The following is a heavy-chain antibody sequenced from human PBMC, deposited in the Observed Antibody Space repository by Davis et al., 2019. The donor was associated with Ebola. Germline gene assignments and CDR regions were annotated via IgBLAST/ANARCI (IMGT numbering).Heavy chain of an antibody. CDR1: GFTFSSYG. V-gene: IGHV3-33*01. D-gene: IGHD3-16*02. CDR2: IWYDGNNK. Sequence: GESLKISCAASGFTFSSYGMHWVRQAPGKGLEWVAVIWYDGNNKNYGNSVKGRFTISRDNSKNTLYLQMNSLRAEDTAVYYCARDGGDYVWGSYRPALFDYWGQGALVTVSS. J-gene: IGHJ4*02. CDR3: ARDGGDYVWGSYRPALFDY.